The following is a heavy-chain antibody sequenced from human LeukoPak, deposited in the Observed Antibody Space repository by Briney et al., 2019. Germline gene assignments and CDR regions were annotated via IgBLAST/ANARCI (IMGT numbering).Heavy chain of an antibody. V-gene: IGHV3-21*01. D-gene: IGHD3-16*01. CDR1: GFTLSSYS. J-gene: IGHJ4*02. CDR3: ARGAFGVQ. Sequence: GGSLRLSCAASGFTLSSYSMNWVRKAPGKGLEWVSFISSSSSYIYYADSVKGRFTISRDNAKNSLYLQMNSLRAEDTAVYYCARGAFGVQWGQGTLVTVSS. CDR2: ISSSSSYI.